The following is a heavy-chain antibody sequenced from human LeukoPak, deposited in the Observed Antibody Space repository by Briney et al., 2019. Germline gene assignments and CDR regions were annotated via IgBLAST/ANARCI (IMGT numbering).Heavy chain of an antibody. Sequence: GGSLRLSCAASGFSFSNYTMHWVRQAPGKGLEWVANIKQDGSEKYYVDSVKGQFTISRDNAKNSLYLQMNSLRAEDTAVYYCARDLGSSSWYQRGGYFDYWGQGTLVTVSS. CDR3: ARDLGSSSWYQRGGYFDY. CDR2: IKQDGSEK. CDR1: GFSFSNYT. V-gene: IGHV3-7*01. D-gene: IGHD6-13*01. J-gene: IGHJ4*02.